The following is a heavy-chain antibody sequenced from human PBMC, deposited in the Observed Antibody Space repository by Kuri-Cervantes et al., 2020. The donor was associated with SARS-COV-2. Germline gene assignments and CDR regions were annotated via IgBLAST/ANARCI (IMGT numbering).Heavy chain of an antibody. CDR2: ISYDGSNK. CDR3: ARSWGIAEAGTGGY. D-gene: IGHD6-13*01. J-gene: IGHJ4*02. Sequence: GESLKISCAASGFTFSSYAMHWVRQAPGKGLEWVAVISYDGSNKYYADSVKGRFTISRDNSKSTLYLQINSLRAEDTAGYYCARSWGIAEAGTGGYWAQGTLAT. V-gene: IGHV3-30*04. CDR1: GFTFSSYA.